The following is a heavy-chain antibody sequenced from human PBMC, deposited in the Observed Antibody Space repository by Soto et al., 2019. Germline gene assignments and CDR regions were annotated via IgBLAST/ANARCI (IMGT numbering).Heavy chain of an antibody. CDR1: GFTFTNYA. CDR2: IIGSGAST. Sequence: EVQLLESGGGLVEPGGSLRLSCVASGFTFTNYAMSWVRQAPGKGLEWVSSIIGSGASTYYADSVKGRFTISRDNSKNTLWLQMNSLRVEDTAVVYCAKAPVFYYGAYVSCVFQYWGHGTLVTVSS. V-gene: IGHV3-23*01. D-gene: IGHD4-17*01. CDR3: AKAPVFYYGAYVSCVFQY. J-gene: IGHJ1*01.